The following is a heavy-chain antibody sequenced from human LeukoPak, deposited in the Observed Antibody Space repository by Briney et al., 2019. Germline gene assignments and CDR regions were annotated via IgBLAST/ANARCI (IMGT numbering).Heavy chain of an antibody. CDR3: ARGSGIAARPFDY. D-gene: IGHD6-6*01. CDR1: GGSISSYY. Sequence: SETLSLTCTVSGGSISSYYWSWIRQPPGKGLEWIGYIYYSGTTNYNPSLKSRVAISVDTSKNQFSLKLSSVTAADTAVFYCARGSGIAARPFDYWGQGTLVTVSS. CDR2: IYYSGTT. J-gene: IGHJ4*02. V-gene: IGHV4-59*01.